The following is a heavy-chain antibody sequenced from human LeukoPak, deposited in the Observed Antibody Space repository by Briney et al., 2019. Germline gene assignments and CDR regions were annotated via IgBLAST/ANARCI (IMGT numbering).Heavy chain of an antibody. Sequence: GESLKISCKGSGNSFSNYWIGWMRQLPGRGLEWMGIIYPGDSDTRYNPSFQGQVTISADKSISTAYLQWSSLKASDTAMYYCARRALHFDNSKYYFHYWGQGTLVTVSS. CDR1: GNSFSNYW. V-gene: IGHV5-51*01. D-gene: IGHD3-22*01. CDR2: IYPGDSDT. CDR3: ARRALHFDNSKYYFHY. J-gene: IGHJ4*02.